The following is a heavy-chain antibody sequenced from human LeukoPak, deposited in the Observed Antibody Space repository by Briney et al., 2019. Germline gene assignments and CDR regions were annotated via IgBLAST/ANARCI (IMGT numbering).Heavy chain of an antibody. J-gene: IGHJ3*02. D-gene: IGHD3-3*01. V-gene: IGHV4-30-4*01. CDR1: GGSISSGDHY. CDR2: IYYSGST. Sequence: SETLSLTCTVSGGSISSGDHYWRWIRQPPGKGLEWIGYIYYSGSTYYNPSLKSRVTISVDTSKNQFSLKLSSVTAADTAVYYCARGSEGRFLEWLAGDIWGQGTMVTVSS. CDR3: ARGSEGRFLEWLAGDI.